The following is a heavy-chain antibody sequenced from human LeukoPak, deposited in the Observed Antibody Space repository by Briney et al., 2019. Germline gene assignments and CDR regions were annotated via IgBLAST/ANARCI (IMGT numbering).Heavy chain of an antibody. J-gene: IGHJ4*02. CDR3: ARVKGVGAAPFDY. Sequence: GGSLRLSCAASGFIFSNYWMSWVRRAPGKGLEWVSYISVSSSTIYYADSVKGRFTISRDNAKNSLYLQMNSVRDEDTAVYYCARVKGVGAAPFDYWGQGTLVTVSS. CDR1: GFIFSNYW. D-gene: IGHD1-26*01. V-gene: IGHV3-48*02. CDR2: ISVSSSTI.